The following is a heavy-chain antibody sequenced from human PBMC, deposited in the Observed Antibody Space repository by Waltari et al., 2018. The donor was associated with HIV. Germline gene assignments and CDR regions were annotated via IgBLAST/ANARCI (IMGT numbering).Heavy chain of an antibody. V-gene: IGHV3-33*02. Sequence: QVLLVQTGGGVFQSGQSLRTPRAASGFNCSNYAMPWVRQGPGKGVEWLSVMWAVGIQHAYAGVAKGLVTISRDDSDNTFFLYRSGLRADNTAVYCCARDQHSATNYYGLDVWGQGTTVTVS. CDR3: ARDQHSATNYYGLDV. D-gene: IGHD3-10*01. CDR1: GFNCSNYA. CDR2: MWAVGIQH. J-gene: IGHJ6*02.